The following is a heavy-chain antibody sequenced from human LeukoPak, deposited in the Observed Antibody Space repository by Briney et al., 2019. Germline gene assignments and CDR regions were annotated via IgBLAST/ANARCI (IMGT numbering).Heavy chain of an antibody. CDR2: ISYSGST. Sequence: SETLSLTCTVSGGSFTSGSYFWSWIRQPPGKGLEWIGYISYSGSTDYNPSLESRVTISVDTSKNQFSLKLSSVTAADTAVYYCARDGGISSLDYWGQGTLVTVSS. J-gene: IGHJ4*02. D-gene: IGHD3-16*01. V-gene: IGHV4-61*01. CDR3: ARDGGISSLDY. CDR1: GGSFTSGSYF.